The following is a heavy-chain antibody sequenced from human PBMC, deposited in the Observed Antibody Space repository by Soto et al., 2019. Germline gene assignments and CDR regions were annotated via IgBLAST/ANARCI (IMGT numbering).Heavy chain of an antibody. D-gene: IGHD2-21*01. V-gene: IGHV1-18*01. CDR2: ISAYNGNT. CDR1: GYTFTSYG. CDR3: ARCGGDFQYYYDGELDV. Sequence: QVQLVQSGAEVKKPGASVKVSCKASGYTFTSYGISWVRQAPGQGLEWMGWISAYNGNTNYAQKLQGRVTMTTNTSTSTAYMELRSLRSEDTAVYYCARCGGDFQYYYDGELDVQDKGTTDTVCS. J-gene: IGHJ6*03.